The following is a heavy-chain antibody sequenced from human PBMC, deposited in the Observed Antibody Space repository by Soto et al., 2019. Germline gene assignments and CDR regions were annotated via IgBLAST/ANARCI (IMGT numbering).Heavy chain of an antibody. Sequence: QVQLVQSGAEVKKPGSSVKVSCKASGGAFRSYTISWVRQAPGQGLEWMGGITTIFGAANYAQKFEGRVTISADKSQTAAYMELSNLTSEDTAVYYCARDEIAVANRVGIDVWVQGTTVIVSS. CDR2: ITTIFGAA. J-gene: IGHJ6*02. CDR1: GGAFRSYT. D-gene: IGHD6-19*01. V-gene: IGHV1-69*06. CDR3: ARDEIAVANRVGIDV.